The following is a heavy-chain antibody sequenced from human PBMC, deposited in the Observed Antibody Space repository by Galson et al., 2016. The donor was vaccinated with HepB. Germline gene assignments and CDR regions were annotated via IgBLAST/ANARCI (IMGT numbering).Heavy chain of an antibody. CDR2: ISYHGKT. CDR3: ASDDY. J-gene: IGHJ4*02. CDR1: GGSISSSPSYY. Sequence: SETLSLTCTVSGGSISSSPSYYWGWIRQPPGRGLEWIGTISYHGKTYYHPSLKSRVTISVDTSRNQSSLRLSSVTATDTAVYYCASDDYWGQGTLVTVSS. V-gene: IGHV4-39*02.